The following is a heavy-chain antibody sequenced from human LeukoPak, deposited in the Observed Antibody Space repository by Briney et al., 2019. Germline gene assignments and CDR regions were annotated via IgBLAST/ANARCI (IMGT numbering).Heavy chain of an antibody. D-gene: IGHD2-2*01. CDR3: ARDCIVVVPAPMDV. V-gene: IGHV3-21*01. J-gene: IGHJ6*03. Sequence: GGSLRLSCAASGFTFSTYWMSWVRQAPGKGLEWVSSISSSSSYIYYADSVKGRFTISRDNAKNSLYLQMNSLRAEDTAVYYCARDCIVVVPAPMDVWGKGTTVTVSS. CDR1: GFTFSTYW. CDR2: ISSSSSYI.